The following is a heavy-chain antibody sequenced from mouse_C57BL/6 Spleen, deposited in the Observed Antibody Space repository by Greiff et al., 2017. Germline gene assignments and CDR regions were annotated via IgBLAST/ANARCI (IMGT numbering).Heavy chain of an antibody. CDR1: GYTFTSSW. J-gene: IGHJ2*01. V-gene: IGHV1-55*01. D-gene: IGHD2-13*01. CDR2: IYPGGGNT. Sequence: QVQLQQPGAELVKPGASVKISCKASGYTFTSSWITWVKQRPGQGLEWIGGIYPGGGNTNYNEKFKSKATLTADKSSSTAYMKLSSLPSEDSAVYYCARKGDLGFAYWGQGTTVTVSS. CDR3: ARKGDLGFAY.